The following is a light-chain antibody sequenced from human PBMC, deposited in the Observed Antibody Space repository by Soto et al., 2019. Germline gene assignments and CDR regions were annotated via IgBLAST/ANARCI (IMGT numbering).Light chain of an antibody. CDR2: DVI. J-gene: IGLJ2*01. CDR1: SSDVGGYNY. CDR3: SKYTGSSALLV. Sequence: QSALTQPASVSGSPGQSITISCTGTSSDVGGYNYVSWYHQHPGKAPKLMIYDVINRPSGVSNRFSGSKSGNTASLTIYGLQAEDEDDNSCSKYTGSSALLVFGGGNTLTVL. V-gene: IGLV2-14*01.